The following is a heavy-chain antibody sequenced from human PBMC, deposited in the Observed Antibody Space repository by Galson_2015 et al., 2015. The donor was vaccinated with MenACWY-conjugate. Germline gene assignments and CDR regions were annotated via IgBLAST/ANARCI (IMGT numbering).Heavy chain of an antibody. CDR2: IRDSGGRT. J-gene: IGHJ4*01. CDR3: AKGLYGDHGIDY. V-gene: IGHV3-23*01. Sequence: SLRLSCAASAFTFSNVCMIWVRQPPGKGLEWVSSIRDSGGRTYYADSAKGRFTISRDNSRKTLFLQMNSLRAEDTAVYFCAKGLYGDHGIDYWGHGTVVTVSS. CDR1: AFTFSNVC. D-gene: IGHD4-17*01.